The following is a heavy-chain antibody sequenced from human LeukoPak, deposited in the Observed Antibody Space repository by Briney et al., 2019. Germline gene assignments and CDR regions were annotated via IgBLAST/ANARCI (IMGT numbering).Heavy chain of an antibody. D-gene: IGHD6-6*01. CDR3: ARSSSSVAPYYFDY. J-gene: IGHJ4*02. CDR2: ISYDGSNK. V-gene: IGHV3-30*01. CDR1: GFTSSSYA. Sequence: GRSLRLSCAASGFTSSSYAMHWVRQAPGKGLEWVAVISYDGSNKYYADSVKGRFTISRDNSKNTLYLQMNSLRAEDTAVYYCARSSSSVAPYYFDYWGQGTLVTVSS.